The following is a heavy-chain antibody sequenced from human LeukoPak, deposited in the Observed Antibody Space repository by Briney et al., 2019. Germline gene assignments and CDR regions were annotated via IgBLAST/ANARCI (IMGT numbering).Heavy chain of an antibody. CDR3: ARVDKDIVVVPADQH. J-gene: IGHJ1*01. V-gene: IGHV1-8*01. Sequence: ASVKVSCKASGYTFTSYDINWVRQATGQGLEWMGWMNPNSGNTGYAQKFQGRVTMTRNTSISTAYMELSSLRSEDTAVYYCARVDKDIVVVPADQHWGQGTLVTVSS. D-gene: IGHD2-2*01. CDR1: GYTFTSYD. CDR2: MNPNSGNT.